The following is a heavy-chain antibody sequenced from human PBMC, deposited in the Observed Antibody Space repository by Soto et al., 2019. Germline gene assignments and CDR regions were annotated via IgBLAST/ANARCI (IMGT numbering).Heavy chain of an antibody. V-gene: IGHV2-5*02. CDR3: AHRHSFYDSSGIAFDV. CDR2: IYWDDDK. CDR1: GFSLSTSGVG. J-gene: IGHJ3*01. Sequence: QITLKESGPTLVKPTQTLTLTCTFSGFSLSTSGVGVGWIRQPPGKALEWLAIIYWDDDKRYSPFLKSRLTIPKDTSKDQVVLTLTNMDPVDTATYYCAHRHSFYDSSGIAFDVWGQGTMVTVSS. D-gene: IGHD3-22*01.